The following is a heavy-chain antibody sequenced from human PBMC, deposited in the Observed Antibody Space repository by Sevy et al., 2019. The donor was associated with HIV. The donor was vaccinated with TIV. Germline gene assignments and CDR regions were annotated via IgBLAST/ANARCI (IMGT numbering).Heavy chain of an antibody. D-gene: IGHD6-13*01. J-gene: IGHJ1*01. V-gene: IGHV3-48*02. Sequence: GGSLRLSCAASGFTFSSYSMNWVRQAPGKGLEWVSYISSSSSSTIYYADSVKGRFTISRDNAKNSLYLQTNSLRDEDTAVYYCARDLGIAAAAHAEYFQHWGQGTLVTVSS. CDR1: GFTFSSYS. CDR2: ISSSSSSTI. CDR3: ARDLGIAAAAHAEYFQH.